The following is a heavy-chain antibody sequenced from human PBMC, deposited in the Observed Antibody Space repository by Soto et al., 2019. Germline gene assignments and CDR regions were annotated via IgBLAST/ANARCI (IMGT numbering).Heavy chain of an antibody. D-gene: IGHD6-13*01. CDR1: GFSFSSYS. CDR3: ARGVAAAGTARFNY. CDR2: ISSSSSYI. Sequence: EVQLVESGGGLVQPGGSLRLSCAASGFSFSSYSMNWVRQAPGKGLEWVSSISSSSSYIYYADSVKGRFTISRDNAKNSLYLQMNSLRAEDTAVYYCARGVAAAGTARFNYWGQGTLVTVSS. V-gene: IGHV3-21*01. J-gene: IGHJ4*02.